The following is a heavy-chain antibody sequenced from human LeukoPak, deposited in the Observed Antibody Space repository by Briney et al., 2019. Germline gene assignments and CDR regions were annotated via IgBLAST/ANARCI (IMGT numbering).Heavy chain of an antibody. V-gene: IGHV1-69*13. CDR1: GGTFSSYA. CDR2: IIPIFGTA. CDR3: ARGVVPAAMEDNWFDP. D-gene: IGHD2-2*01. J-gene: IGHJ5*02. Sequence: SVKVSCKASGGTFSSYAISWVRQAPGQGLEWMGGIIPIFGTANYAQKFQGRVTITADESMSTAYMELSSLRSEDTAVYYCARGVVPAAMEDNWFDPWGQGTLVTVYS.